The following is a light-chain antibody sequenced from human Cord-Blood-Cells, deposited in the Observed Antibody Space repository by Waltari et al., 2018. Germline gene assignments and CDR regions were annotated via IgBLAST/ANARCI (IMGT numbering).Light chain of an antibody. Sequence: SYELTQPSSVSVSPGQTARTPCPGDVLAKKYARWFQQKPGQAPGLVIYKDSERPSGIPERFSGSSSGTTVTLTISGAQVEDEADYYCYSAADNNLVFGGGTKLTVL. J-gene: IGLJ3*02. CDR2: KDS. CDR1: VLAKKY. CDR3: YSAADNNLV. V-gene: IGLV3-27*01.